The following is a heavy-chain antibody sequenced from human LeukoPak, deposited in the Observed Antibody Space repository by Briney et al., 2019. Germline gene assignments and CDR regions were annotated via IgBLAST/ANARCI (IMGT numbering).Heavy chain of an antibody. CDR3: ARDSTPWQRVWELQPDAFDI. Sequence: PGGSLRLSCAASGFTFSSYAMHWVRQAPGKGLEWVAVISYDGSNKYYADSVKGRFTISRDNSKNTLYLQMNSLRAEDTAVYYCARDSTPWQRVWELQPDAFDIWGQGTMVTVSS. D-gene: IGHD1-26*01. J-gene: IGHJ3*02. V-gene: IGHV3-30-3*01. CDR2: ISYDGSNK. CDR1: GFTFSSYA.